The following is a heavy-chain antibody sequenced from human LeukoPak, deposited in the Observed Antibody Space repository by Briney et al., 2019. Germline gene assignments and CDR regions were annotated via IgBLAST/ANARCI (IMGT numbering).Heavy chain of an antibody. CDR2: IIPIFGTA. Sequence: SVTVSCKASGGTFSSYAISWVRQAPGQGLEWMGGIIPIFGTANYAQKFQGRVTITADESTSTAYMELSSLRSEDTAVYYCARMGSSSYGDRWLDYWGQGTLVTVSS. J-gene: IGHJ4*02. CDR3: ARMGSSSYGDRWLDY. V-gene: IGHV1-69*13. CDR1: GGTFSSYA. D-gene: IGHD5-18*01.